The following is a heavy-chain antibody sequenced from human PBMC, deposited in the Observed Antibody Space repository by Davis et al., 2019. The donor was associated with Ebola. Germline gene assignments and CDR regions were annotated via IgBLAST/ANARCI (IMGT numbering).Heavy chain of an antibody. Sequence: PGGSLRLSCAASGFTFSSYGMHWVRQAPGKGLAWVTLIGYDGSNKQYVDSVKDRFTISRDDSKSTVYLQMNSLRAEDTAMYYCARDLYYNSLDHWGQGTLLIVSS. J-gene: IGHJ4*02. D-gene: IGHD3-3*01. CDR3: ARDLYYNSLDH. CDR1: GFTFSSYG. V-gene: IGHV3-33*01. CDR2: IGYDGSNK.